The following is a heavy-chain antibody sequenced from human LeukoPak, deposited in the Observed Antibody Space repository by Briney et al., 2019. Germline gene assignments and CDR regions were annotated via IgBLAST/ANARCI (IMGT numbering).Heavy chain of an antibody. D-gene: IGHD1-26*01. CDR3: ARGYSGSYYDY. CDR1: GSTFSSYD. CDR2: IGTAGDT. Sequence: GGSLRLSCAACGSTFSSYDMHWVRQATVKGLEWVSVIGTAGDTHYPGSVKGQFTISRENAKNSLYLQMNSLRAGDTAVYYCARGYSGSYYDYWGQGTLVTVSS. V-gene: IGHV3-13*03. J-gene: IGHJ4*02.